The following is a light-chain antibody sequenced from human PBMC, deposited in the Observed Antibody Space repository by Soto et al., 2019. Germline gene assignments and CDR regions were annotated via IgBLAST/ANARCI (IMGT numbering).Light chain of an antibody. CDR1: SSDIGSYNL. CDR2: EGS. V-gene: IGLV2-23*01. CDR3: CSYAGSSTVV. Sequence: QPASVSGSPGQSITISCTGTSSDIGSYNLVSWYQQHPGKAPKLMIYEGSKRPSGVSNRFSGSKSGNTASLTISGLQAEDEADYYCCSYAGSSTVVFGGGTKLTVL. J-gene: IGLJ2*01.